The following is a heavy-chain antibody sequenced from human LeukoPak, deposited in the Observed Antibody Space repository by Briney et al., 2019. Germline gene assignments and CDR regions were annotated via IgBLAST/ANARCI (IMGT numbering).Heavy chain of an antibody. J-gene: IGHJ4*02. D-gene: IGHD1-26*01. V-gene: IGHV3-33*02. CDR3: ARWGAGRTSDY. CDR1: GFTFSSNG. Sequence: PGGSLRLSRAASGFTFSSNGMHWVRQAPGKGLEWVAAIYYDGSKQYYADFAKGRFTISRDNTTNTLFLQMNSLRVDDTAVYYCARWGAGRTSDYWGQGTLVTVSS. CDR2: IYYDGSKQ.